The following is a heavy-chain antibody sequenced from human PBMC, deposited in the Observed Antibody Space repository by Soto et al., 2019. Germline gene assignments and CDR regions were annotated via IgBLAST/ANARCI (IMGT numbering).Heavy chain of an antibody. J-gene: IGHJ4*02. Sequence: QVQLVQSGAEVKKPGSSVKVSCKASGGTLSSFAISWVRQAPGQGLEWIGGIIPLWGSTSYAQKFQGRVTITADESTNTAYMELNGLRSEDTAVYYCASDSSSWYFFDYWGQGTLVTVSS. CDR2: IIPLWGST. D-gene: IGHD6-13*01. CDR1: GGTLSSFA. V-gene: IGHV1-69*01. CDR3: ASDSSSWYFFDY.